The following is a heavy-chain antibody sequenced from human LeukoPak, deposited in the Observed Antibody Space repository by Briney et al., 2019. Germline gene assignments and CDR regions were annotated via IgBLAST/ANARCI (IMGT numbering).Heavy chain of an antibody. CDR1: GFTLNKYW. Sequence: PGGSLRLSCEASGFTLNKYWMLWVRQAPGKGLVWVSRITGDGSDIAYADSVKGRFTVSRDDAKNILFLQMTSLRVEDTAIYYCARDAYTTTSNWLDPWGQGTLVTVSS. CDR3: ARDAYTTTSNWLDP. V-gene: IGHV3-74*01. D-gene: IGHD4-17*01. J-gene: IGHJ5*02. CDR2: ITGDGSDI.